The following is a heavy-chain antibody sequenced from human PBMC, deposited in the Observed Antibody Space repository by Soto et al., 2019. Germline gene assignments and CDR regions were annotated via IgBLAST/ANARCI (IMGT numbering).Heavy chain of an antibody. Sequence: GGSLRLSCAASGFSFSDHYMEWVRQAPGQGLEWVGRIRREVNSFTTEYAASVKGRFTISRDDSQNSLYLQMNSLKTEDTAVYYCARDRCSSTSCYDGLDYWGQGTLVTVSS. V-gene: IGHV3-72*01. CDR1: GFSFSDHY. CDR2: IRREVNSFTT. D-gene: IGHD2-2*01. CDR3: ARDRCSSTSCYDGLDY. J-gene: IGHJ4*02.